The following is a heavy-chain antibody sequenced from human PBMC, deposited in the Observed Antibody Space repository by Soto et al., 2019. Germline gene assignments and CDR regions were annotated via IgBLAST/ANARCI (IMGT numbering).Heavy chain of an antibody. D-gene: IGHD2-21*02. CDR2: INPNSGGT. J-gene: IGHJ6*02. CDR1: GYTFTGYY. CDR3: ARGPLVVVTAYYYYGMDV. Sequence: GASVKVSCKASGYTFTGYYMHWVRQAPGQGLEWMGWINPNSGGTNYAQKFQGWVTMTRDTSISTAYMELSRLRSDDTAVYYCARGPLVVVTAYYYYGMDVWGQGTTVTVSS. V-gene: IGHV1-2*04.